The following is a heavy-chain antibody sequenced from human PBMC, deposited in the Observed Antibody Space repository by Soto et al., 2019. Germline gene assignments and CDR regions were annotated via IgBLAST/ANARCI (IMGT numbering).Heavy chain of an antibody. CDR1: GYTFTSYG. D-gene: IGHD3-10*01. CDR2: ISAYNGNT. V-gene: IGHV1-18*01. CDR3: ARDDGGANYYGSGSYFLWFDP. Sequence: ASVKVSCKASGYTFTSYGISWVRQAPGQGLEWMGWISAYNGNTNYAQKLQGRVTMTTDTSTSTAYMELRSLRSDDTAVYYCARDDGGANYYGSGSYFLWFDPWGQETLVTVSS. J-gene: IGHJ5*02.